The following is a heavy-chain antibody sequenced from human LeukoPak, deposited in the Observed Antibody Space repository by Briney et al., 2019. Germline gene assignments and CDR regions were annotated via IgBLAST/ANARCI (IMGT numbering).Heavy chain of an antibody. Sequence: GGSLRLSCAASGFTFSNYAMTWVRQAPGKGLEWVSSISSSSSYIYYADSVKGRFTISRDNAKNSLYLQMSSLRAEDTAVYYCARTLLHYYYDSSGYLYYFDYWGQGTLVTVSS. J-gene: IGHJ4*02. CDR3: ARTLLHYYYDSSGYLYYFDY. CDR2: ISSSSSYI. D-gene: IGHD3-22*01. V-gene: IGHV3-21*01. CDR1: GFTFSNYA.